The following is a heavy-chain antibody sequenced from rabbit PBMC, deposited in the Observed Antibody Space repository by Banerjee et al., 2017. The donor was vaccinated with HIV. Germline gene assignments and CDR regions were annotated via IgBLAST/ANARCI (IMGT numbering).Heavy chain of an antibody. CDR1: GFSFSNKAV. CDR3: ARNYVNVLDP. Sequence: EQLVESGGGLVQPEGSLTLTCTASGFSFSNKAVMCWVRQAPGKGLEWIACINAVTGKAVYATWAKGRFTFSKTSSTTVTLQVTSLTAADTATYFCARNYVNVLDPWGPGTLVTVS. CDR2: INAVTGKA. D-gene: IGHD1-1*01. J-gene: IGHJ2*01. V-gene: IGHV1S45*01.